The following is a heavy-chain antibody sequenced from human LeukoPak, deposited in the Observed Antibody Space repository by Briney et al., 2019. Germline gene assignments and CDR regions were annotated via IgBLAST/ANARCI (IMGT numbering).Heavy chain of an antibody. J-gene: IGHJ4*02. CDR3: ARNVGWYSHDS. CDR2: IYGSGST. CDR1: GDSLSSHD. D-gene: IGHD6-19*01. Sequence: SETLSLTCTVSGDSLSSHDWSWIRQPPGKGLEWIGYIYGSGSTHYDPSLRSRVTISEDTSKNQFSLKLTSVTAADTAVYYCARNVGWYSHDSWGQGTLVTVSS. V-gene: IGHV4-59*08.